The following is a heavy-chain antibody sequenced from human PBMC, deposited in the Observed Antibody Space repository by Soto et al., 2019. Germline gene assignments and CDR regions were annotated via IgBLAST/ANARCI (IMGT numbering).Heavy chain of an antibody. Sequence: GGSLRLSCVGSGFTFSDPVMAWVRQAPVNVLEWLSVMSGDGRTRYALSVTGRFTISRDNSKNTLYLQMRSLRAEDAAAYYCVKWHTSNFDSLPFTGFDFWGQEPRSPSPQ. CDR3: VKWHTSNFDSLPFTGFDF. V-gene: IGHV3-23*01. CDR2: MSGDGRT. J-gene: IGHJ4*01. CDR1: GFTFSDPV. D-gene: IGHD3-22*01.